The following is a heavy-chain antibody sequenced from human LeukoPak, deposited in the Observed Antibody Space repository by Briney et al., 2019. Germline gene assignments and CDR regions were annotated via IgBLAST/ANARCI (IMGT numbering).Heavy chain of an antibody. CDR2: ISYDGSNK. D-gene: IGHD6-19*01. Sequence: GRSLRLSCAASGFTFSSYAMHWVRQAPGKGLEWVAVISYDGSNKYYADSVKGRFTISRDNSKNTLYLQMNGLRAEDTAVYYCARDRSSGWYVKYYFDYWGQGTLVTVSS. V-gene: IGHV3-30*04. CDR3: ARDRSSGWYVKYYFDY. CDR1: GFTFSSYA. J-gene: IGHJ4*02.